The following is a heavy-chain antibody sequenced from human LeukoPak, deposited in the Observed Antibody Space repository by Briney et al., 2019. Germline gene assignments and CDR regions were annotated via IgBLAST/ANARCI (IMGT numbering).Heavy chain of an antibody. CDR2: ISSSNSYI. Sequence: GGSLRLSCAASGFTFSSYSMNWVRQAPGKGLEWDSSISSSNSYIYNADSVKGRSTISRDNAKNSLYLQMNSLRAEDTAVYYCARDQGLLVVAGRFGYWGQGTLVTVSS. J-gene: IGHJ4*02. CDR1: GFTFSSYS. V-gene: IGHV3-21*01. D-gene: IGHD6-19*01. CDR3: ARDQGLLVVAGRFGY.